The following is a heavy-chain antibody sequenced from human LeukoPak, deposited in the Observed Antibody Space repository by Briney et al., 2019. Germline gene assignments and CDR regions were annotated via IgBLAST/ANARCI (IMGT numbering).Heavy chain of an antibody. J-gene: IGHJ4*02. CDR3: AKRYNLNDEYFDY. Sequence: GGSLRLPCAASGFTFSSYWMSWVRQAPGKGLEWVANIKQDGSEKYYADSVKGRFTISRDNAKNSLYLQMNSLRAEDTAVYYCAKRYNLNDEYFDYWGQGTLVTVSS. V-gene: IGHV3-7*01. CDR1: GFTFSSYW. CDR2: IKQDGSEK. D-gene: IGHD1-1*01.